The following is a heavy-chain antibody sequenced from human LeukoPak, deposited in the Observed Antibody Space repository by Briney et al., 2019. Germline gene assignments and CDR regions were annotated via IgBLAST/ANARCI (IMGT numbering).Heavy chain of an antibody. V-gene: IGHV3-23*01. CDR2: ISGSGGST. Sequence: PGGSLRLSCAASGFTFSSYAMSWVRQAPGKGLEWVSAISGSGGSTYYADSVKGRFTISRDNSKNTLYLQMNSLRAEDTAVYYCAKDLFGLRVRDKYNWFDPWGQGTLVTVSS. J-gene: IGHJ5*02. D-gene: IGHD3-16*01. CDR3: AKDLFGLRVRDKYNWFDP. CDR1: GFTFSSYA.